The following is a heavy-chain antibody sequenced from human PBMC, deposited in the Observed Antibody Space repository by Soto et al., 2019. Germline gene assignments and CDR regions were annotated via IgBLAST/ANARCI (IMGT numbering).Heavy chain of an antibody. CDR2: ISSSSSTI. Sequence: GGSLRLSCAASGFTFSSYSMNWVRQAPGKGLEWVSYISSSSSTIYYADSVKGRFTIARDNAKNSLYLQMNSLRAEDTAVYYCARITGTNWFDPWGRGTLVTVSS. J-gene: IGHJ5*02. CDR3: ARITGTNWFDP. D-gene: IGHD1-20*01. V-gene: IGHV3-48*04. CDR1: GFTFSSYS.